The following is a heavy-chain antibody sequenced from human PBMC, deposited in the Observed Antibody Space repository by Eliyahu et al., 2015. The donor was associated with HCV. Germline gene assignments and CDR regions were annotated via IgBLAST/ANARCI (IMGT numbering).Heavy chain of an antibody. CDR1: EGTFSSYA. J-gene: IGHJ4*02. CDR2: VIPMFGTT. V-gene: IGHV1-69*01. CDR3: ARTVVAVAGRGVGYFDS. Sequence: VQLVQCGAEVKKPGSSVKXSCXTSEGTFSSYAIXXVRQAPGQGLEXMGGVIPMFGTTNYARTFQGRVTITADESTSTVYMELGTLRSDDTAIYYCARTVVAVAGRGVGYFDSWGQGTLVTVSS. D-gene: IGHD6-19*01.